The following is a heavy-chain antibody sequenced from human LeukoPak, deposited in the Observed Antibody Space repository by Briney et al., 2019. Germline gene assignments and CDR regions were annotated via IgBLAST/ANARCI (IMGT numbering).Heavy chain of an antibody. CDR1: GFAFSNYA. Sequence: GGSLRLSCSASGFAFSNYAMYWFRQAPGKGLEYVSAISRDGGTLYPADSVKGRITISRDNSKNTLYLQMSSLRPEDTAVYYCVKEQVLRGLGSYGDYWGQGTLVTVSS. V-gene: IGHV3-64D*09. J-gene: IGHJ4*02. CDR3: VKEQVLRGLGSYGDY. CDR2: ISRDGGTL. D-gene: IGHD3-10*02.